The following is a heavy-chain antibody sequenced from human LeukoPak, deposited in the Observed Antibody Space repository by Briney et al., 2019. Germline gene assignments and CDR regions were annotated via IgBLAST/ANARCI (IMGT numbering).Heavy chain of an antibody. Sequence: GRSLRLSCAASGFTFSTYWMTWVRQAPGKGLEWVANIQQGGSEKSYVDSVKGRFTISRDNAKNSLYLQMNSLRAEDTAVYYCARVGRGYSSSVFRRDYYYMDVWGKGTTVTVSS. V-gene: IGHV3-7*01. CDR2: IQQGGSEK. J-gene: IGHJ6*03. D-gene: IGHD6-13*01. CDR1: GFTFSTYW. CDR3: ARVGRGYSSSVFRRDYYYMDV.